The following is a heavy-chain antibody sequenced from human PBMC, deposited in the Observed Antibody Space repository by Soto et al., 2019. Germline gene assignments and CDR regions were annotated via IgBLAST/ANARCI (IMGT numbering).Heavy chain of an antibody. D-gene: IGHD1-26*01. J-gene: IGHJ4*02. V-gene: IGHV3-23*01. Sequence: SLRLSCAASGFTFSSYAMSWVRQAPGKGLEWVSAISGSGGSTYYADSVRGRFTISRDNSKNTLYLQMNSLRAEDTAVYYCAKDRQWERLEGFDYWGQGTLVTSPQ. CDR1: GFTFSSYA. CDR2: ISGSGGST. CDR3: AKDRQWERLEGFDY.